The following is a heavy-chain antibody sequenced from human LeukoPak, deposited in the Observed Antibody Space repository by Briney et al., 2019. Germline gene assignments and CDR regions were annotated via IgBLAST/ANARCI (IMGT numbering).Heavy chain of an antibody. Sequence: ASVKVSCKASGYTFTSYDINWVRQATGQGLEWMGWMNPNSGNTGYAQKFQGRVTMTRNTSISTAYMELSSLRSEDTAVYYCASGTTVTNDALDIWGQGTMVTVSS. V-gene: IGHV1-8*01. J-gene: IGHJ3*02. CDR2: MNPNSGNT. CDR3: ASGTTVTNDALDI. D-gene: IGHD4-17*01. CDR1: GYTFTSYD.